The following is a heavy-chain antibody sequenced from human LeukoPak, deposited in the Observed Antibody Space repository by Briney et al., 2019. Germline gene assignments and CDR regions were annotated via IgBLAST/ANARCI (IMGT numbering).Heavy chain of an antibody. J-gene: IGHJ4*02. CDR3: GRGFSIVPAGIPDY. Sequence: GGSLRLSCAASGFTFGRYWMHWVRQAPGKGLVWVSRINTDGGSTTYADSVKGRFTISRDNAKNTLYLQMNSLRAEDTAVYYCGRGFSIVPAGIPDYWGLGTLVTVSS. CDR2: INTDGGST. V-gene: IGHV3-74*01. CDR1: GFTFGRYW. D-gene: IGHD2-2*02.